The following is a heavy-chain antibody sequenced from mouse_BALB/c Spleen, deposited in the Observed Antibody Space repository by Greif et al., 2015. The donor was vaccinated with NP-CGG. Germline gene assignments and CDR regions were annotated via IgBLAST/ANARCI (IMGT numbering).Heavy chain of an antibody. CDR2: ISYDGSN. CDR1: GYSITSGYY. J-gene: IGHJ3*01. D-gene: IGHD2-1*01. Sequence: EVKLMESGPGLVKPSQSLSLTCSVTGYSITSGYYWNWIRQFPGNKLEWMGYISYDGSNNYNPSLKNRISITRDTSKNQFFLKLNSVTTEDTATYYCARDHYGNYFAYWGQGTLVTVSA. V-gene: IGHV3-6*02. CDR3: ARDHYGNYFAY.